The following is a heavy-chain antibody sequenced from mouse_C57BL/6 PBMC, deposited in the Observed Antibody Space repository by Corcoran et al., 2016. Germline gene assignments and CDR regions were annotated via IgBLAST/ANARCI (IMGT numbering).Heavy chain of an antibody. CDR1: GYTFTDYY. Sequence: EVQLQQSGPVLVKPGASVKMSCKASGYTFTDYYMNWVKQSHGKSLEWIGVINPYNGGTSYNQKFKGKATLTVDKYSSTAYMELNSLTSEDSAVYYCAREIYYYGSSYAMDYWGQGTSVTVSS. J-gene: IGHJ4*01. CDR3: AREIYYYGSSYAMDY. CDR2: INPYNGGT. V-gene: IGHV1-19*01. D-gene: IGHD1-1*01.